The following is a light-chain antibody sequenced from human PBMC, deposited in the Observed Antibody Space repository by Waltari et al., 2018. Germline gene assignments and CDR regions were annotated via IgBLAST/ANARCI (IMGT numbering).Light chain of an antibody. V-gene: IGLV1-44*01. Sequence: QSVLTQPPSASGTPGPRVTISCSGSPSNIGRNVVNWYQQFPGKAPKLLIYRSDQRPSGVPDRFSGSKSGTSASLAISGLQSEDEADYYCAAWDDSLHGHWVFGGGTKVTVL. CDR1: PSNIGRNV. J-gene: IGLJ3*02. CDR2: RSD. CDR3: AAWDDSLHGHWV.